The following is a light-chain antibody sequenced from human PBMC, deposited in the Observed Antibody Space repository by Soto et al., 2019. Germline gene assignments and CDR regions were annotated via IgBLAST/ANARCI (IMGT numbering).Light chain of an antibody. Sequence: ELVLTQSPGTLSLSPGERATLSCRASQSVSNSYLAWYQQKPGQAPRLLIYGTSSRATGIPDRFSGGGSGTDFTLTISRLEPEDFAVYYCQHYGSSLWTFGQGTKV. CDR1: QSVSNSY. J-gene: IGKJ1*01. V-gene: IGKV3-20*01. CDR3: QHYGSSLWT. CDR2: GTS.